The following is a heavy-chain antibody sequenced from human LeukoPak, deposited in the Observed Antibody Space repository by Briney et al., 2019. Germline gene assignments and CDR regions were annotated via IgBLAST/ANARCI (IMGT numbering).Heavy chain of an antibody. V-gene: IGHV3-21*01. D-gene: IGHD5-12*01. CDR2: ITSSSSY. Sequence: GGSLRLSCAASGFTLSTCNTHWVRRAPGKGLEWVSSITSSSSYYADSVKGRFTISRDNAKNSLYLQMNSLRAEDTAVYYCARERVTTTAFDIWGQGTMVTVSS. CDR1: GFTLSTCN. J-gene: IGHJ3*02. CDR3: ARERVTTTAFDI.